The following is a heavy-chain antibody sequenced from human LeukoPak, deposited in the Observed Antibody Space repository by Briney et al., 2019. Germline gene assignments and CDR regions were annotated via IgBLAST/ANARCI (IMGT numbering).Heavy chain of an antibody. Sequence: GSLRLSCAASGFTFSNYWMHWVRQAPGKGLVWVSRINSDMSGTNYADSVNGRFTISRDNAKNTLYLQMNSLRAEDTAVYYCARDIAVAGNYFDYWGQGTLVTVSS. CDR2: INSDMSGT. J-gene: IGHJ4*02. D-gene: IGHD6-19*01. CDR3: ARDIAVAGNYFDY. V-gene: IGHV3-74*01. CDR1: GFTFSNYW.